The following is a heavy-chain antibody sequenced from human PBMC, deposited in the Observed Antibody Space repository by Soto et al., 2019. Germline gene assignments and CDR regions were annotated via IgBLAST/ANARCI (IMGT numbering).Heavy chain of an antibody. CDR2: IYHSGST. J-gene: IGHJ6*02. V-gene: IGHV4-30-2*01. D-gene: IGHD3-3*01. Sequence: QLQLQESGSGLVKPSQTLSLTCAVSGGSISSGGYSWSWIRQPPGKGLEWIGYIYHSGSTYYNPSLKSRVTISVDRSKNQFSLKLSSVTAADTAVYYCARDQRGYDFSSIGGMDVWGQGTTVTVSS. CDR1: GGSISSGGYS. CDR3: ARDQRGYDFSSIGGMDV.